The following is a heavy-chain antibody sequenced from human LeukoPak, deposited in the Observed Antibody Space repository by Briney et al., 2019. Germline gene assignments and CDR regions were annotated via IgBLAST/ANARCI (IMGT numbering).Heavy chain of an antibody. V-gene: IGHV4-34*01. CDR2: INHSGST. D-gene: IGHD1-26*01. Sequence: PSETLSLTCAVYGGSFSGYYWSWIRQLPGKGLEWIGEINHSGSTNYNPSLKSRVTISVDTSKNQFSLKLSSVTAADTAVYYCARGATTPPFDYWGQGTLVTVSS. CDR1: GGSFSGYY. J-gene: IGHJ4*02. CDR3: ARGATTPPFDY.